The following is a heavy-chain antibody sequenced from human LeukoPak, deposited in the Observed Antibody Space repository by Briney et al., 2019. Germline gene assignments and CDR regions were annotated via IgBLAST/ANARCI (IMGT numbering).Heavy chain of an antibody. D-gene: IGHD4-11*01. J-gene: IGHJ4*02. V-gene: IGHV1-18*01. CDR1: GYTFTSYG. CDR3: AREDYSNYGSDY. Sequence: ASVKVSCKASGYTFTSYGISWVRQAPGQGLEWMGWISAYNGNTNYAQKLQGRVTMTTDTSASTAYMELRSLRPDDTAVCYCAREDYSNYGSDYWGQGTLVTVSS. CDR2: ISAYNGNT.